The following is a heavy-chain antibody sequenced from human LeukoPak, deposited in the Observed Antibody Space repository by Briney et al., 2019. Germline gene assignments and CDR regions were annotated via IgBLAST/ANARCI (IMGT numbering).Heavy chain of an antibody. J-gene: IGHJ5*02. CDR1: GFTLSDYH. D-gene: IGHD3-10*02. V-gene: IGHV3-21*01. CDR2: ITTISHYI. CDR3: ARSGCPGTYHQLRYNWFDP. Sequence: GGSLRLSCAASGFTLSDYHMNWVRQAPGKGLEWLSSITTISHYIYYAGAVRGRFTISRDNAKNSLYLQKNSLRGEDTAVYYCARSGCPGTYHQLRYNWFDPWGQGTLVTVSS.